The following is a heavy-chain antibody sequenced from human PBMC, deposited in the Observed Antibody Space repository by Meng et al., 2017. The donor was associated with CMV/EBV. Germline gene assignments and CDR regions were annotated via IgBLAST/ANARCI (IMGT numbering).Heavy chain of an antibody. Sequence: PSSSSSYYWGWIRQPPGKGLEWIGSIYYSGSTYYNPSLKSRVTISVDTSKNQFSLKLSSVTAADTAVYYCARDTWWEPVTMKPRVDYWGQGTLVTVSS. CDR3: ARDTWWEPVTMKPRVDY. V-gene: IGHV4-39*07. D-gene: IGHD3-22*01. J-gene: IGHJ4*02. CDR2: IYYSGST. CDR1: PSSSSSYY.